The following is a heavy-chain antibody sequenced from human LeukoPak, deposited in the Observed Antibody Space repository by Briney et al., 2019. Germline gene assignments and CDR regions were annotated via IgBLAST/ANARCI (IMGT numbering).Heavy chain of an antibody. D-gene: IGHD6-13*01. CDR1: GFTFSSYS. CDR3: ARAWLIAAPGTLSY. CDR2: ISSSSRYI. J-gene: IGHJ4*02. V-gene: IGHV3-21*01. Sequence: GGSLRLSCAASGFTFSSYSMNWVRQAPGKGLEWDSSISSSSRYIYYADSVKGRFTISRDNAKKSLYLQMNSLRAEDTAVYYCARAWLIAAPGTLSYWGQGTLVTVSS.